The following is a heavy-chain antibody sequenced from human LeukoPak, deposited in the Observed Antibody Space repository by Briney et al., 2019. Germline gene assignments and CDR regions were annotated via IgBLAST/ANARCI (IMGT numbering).Heavy chain of an antibody. V-gene: IGHV3-23*01. J-gene: IGHJ5*01. Sequence: GGSLRLSCTASGFAFSVYAMGWLRQPPGKGLEWVSTINANSGTTSYAASVRGRFTISRDNSKNTLYLQLNTLRADDTATYYCAKPISGGLAVTADWFHPWGQGTLVVVSS. CDR2: INANSGTT. CDR3: AKPISGGLAVTADWFHP. D-gene: IGHD6-19*01. CDR1: GFAFSVYA.